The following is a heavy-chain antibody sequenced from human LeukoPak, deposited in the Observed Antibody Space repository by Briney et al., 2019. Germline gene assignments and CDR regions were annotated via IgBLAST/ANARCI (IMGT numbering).Heavy chain of an antibody. D-gene: IGHD3-10*01. CDR1: GFTFSSYA. Sequence: PGGSLRLSCAASGFTFSSYAMSWVRQAPGRGLGWVSLINDSGGNTYYADSVKGRFTISRDNSKNTLFLQMSSLRAEDTAVYYCAKTSAGIRGGYFDYWGQGTLVTVSS. CDR3: AKTSAGIRGGYFDY. CDR2: INDSGGNT. V-gene: IGHV3-23*01. J-gene: IGHJ4*02.